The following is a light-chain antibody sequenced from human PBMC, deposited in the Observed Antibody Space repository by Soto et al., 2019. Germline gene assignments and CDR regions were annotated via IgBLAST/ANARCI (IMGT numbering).Light chain of an antibody. V-gene: IGLV8-61*01. CDR3: VVYMGSGISV. CDR1: SGSVSTSHY. CDR2: STN. J-gene: IGLJ2*01. Sequence: QTVVTQEPSFSVSPGGTVTLTCGLSSGSVSTSHYPSGYQQTPGQAPRTLIYSTNTRSSGVPDRISGSILGNKAALTITGAQADDESDYYCVVYMGSGISVFGGGTKLTVL.